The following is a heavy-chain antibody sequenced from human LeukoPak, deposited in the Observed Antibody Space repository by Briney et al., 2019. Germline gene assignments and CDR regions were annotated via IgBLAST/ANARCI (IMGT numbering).Heavy chain of an antibody. CDR1: GYTFTDYY. J-gene: IGHJ4*02. Sequence: ASVKVSCKTSGYTFTDYYMHWVRQAPGQGLEYMGWINPNSGGTSYAPKFQGRVTMTRDMSISTDYMELSSLRSDDTAVYYCARLYSSTEVIDSWGQGTLVTVSS. CDR2: INPNSGGT. V-gene: IGHV1-2*02. D-gene: IGHD2-2*01. CDR3: ARLYSSTEVIDS.